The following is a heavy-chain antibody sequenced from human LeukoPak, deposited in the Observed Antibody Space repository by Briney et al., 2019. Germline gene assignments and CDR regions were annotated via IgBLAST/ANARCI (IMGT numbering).Heavy chain of an antibody. J-gene: IGHJ4*02. CDR1: GFTFSSYA. D-gene: IGHD2-21*01. V-gene: IGHV3-48*02. CDR3: ARLAGLAFDY. CDR2: ITSGSTTI. Sequence: PGGSLRLSCAASGFTFSSYAMNWVRQAPGKGLEWVSYITSGSTTIYYADSVKGRFTISRDNAKNSLYLQMNSLKDEDTAVYYCARLAGLAFDYWGQGTLVTVSS.